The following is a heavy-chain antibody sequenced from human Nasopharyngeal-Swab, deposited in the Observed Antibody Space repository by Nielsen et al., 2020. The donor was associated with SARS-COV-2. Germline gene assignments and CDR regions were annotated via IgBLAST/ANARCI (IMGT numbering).Heavy chain of an antibody. D-gene: IGHD6-19*01. CDR1: GDSVSSNYAA. CDR2: TYYRSMWKN. V-gene: IGHV6-1*01. CDR3: ARIAVAVPPV. J-gene: IGHJ4*02. Sequence: SETLSLTCAISGDSVSSNYAAWNWIRQSPSRGLEWLGRTYYRSMWKNDYALSVEGRITISPDPPKNQFSLQLNSLTPEDTAVYYCARIAVAVPPVWGQGTLVTVSS.